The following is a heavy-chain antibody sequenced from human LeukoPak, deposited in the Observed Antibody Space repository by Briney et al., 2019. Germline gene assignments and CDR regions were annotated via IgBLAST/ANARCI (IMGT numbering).Heavy chain of an antibody. Sequence: GGSLRLSCAASGFTVSSNYIIWVRQAPGKGLEWVSVIYSGGSTYYAGSVKARFTISRDNSKNTLYLQMNTLRAEDTAVYYCARLRYYDTSGPAHIDYWGQGTLVTVSS. CDR1: GFTVSSNY. CDR2: IYSGGST. D-gene: IGHD3-22*01. V-gene: IGHV3-66*01. J-gene: IGHJ4*02. CDR3: ARLRYYDTSGPAHIDY.